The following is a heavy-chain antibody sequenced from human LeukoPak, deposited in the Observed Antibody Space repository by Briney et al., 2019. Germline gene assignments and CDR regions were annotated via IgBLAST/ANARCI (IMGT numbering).Heavy chain of an antibody. CDR3: AKDIGTMTDYYDSSGFT. D-gene: IGHD3-22*01. CDR2: ISYDGSNK. CDR1: GFTFSSYA. Sequence: GRSLRLSCAASGFTFSSYAMHWVRQAPGKGLEWVAVISYDGSNKYYADSVKGRFTISRDNAKNSLYLQMNSLRAEDTALYYCAKDIGTMTDYYDSSGFTWGQGTLVTVSS. V-gene: IGHV3-30-3*01. J-gene: IGHJ5*02.